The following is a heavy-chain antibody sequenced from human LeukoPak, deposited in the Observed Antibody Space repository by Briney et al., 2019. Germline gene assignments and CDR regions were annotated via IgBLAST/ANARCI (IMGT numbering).Heavy chain of an antibody. V-gene: IGHV1-69*05. CDR1: GGTFSSYA. D-gene: IGHD3-3*01. Sequence: SVKVSCKASGGTFSSYAISWVRQAPGRGLEWMGGIIPIFGTADYAQKFQGRVTITTDESTSTAYMELSSLRSEDTAVYYCARGFTPGYYYYMDVWGKGTTVTVSS. J-gene: IGHJ6*03. CDR2: IIPIFGTA. CDR3: ARGFTPGYYYYMDV.